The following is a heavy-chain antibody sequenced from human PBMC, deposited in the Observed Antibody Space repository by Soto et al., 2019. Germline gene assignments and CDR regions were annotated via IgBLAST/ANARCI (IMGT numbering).Heavy chain of an antibody. CDR1: GGSMSSSNW. D-gene: IGHD6-13*01. Sequence: QVQLQESGPGLVEPSGTLSLTCVVSGGSMSSSNWWSWVRQPPGKGLEWIGEIYYSGSTKFNPSLRSRVTVSIDKSKNQFFLKLSSVTAADTAVYYCETFPRSWMSTSPHYWGQGSLVTVSS. CDR3: ETFPRSWMSTSPHY. J-gene: IGHJ4*02. CDR2: IYYSGST. V-gene: IGHV4-4*02.